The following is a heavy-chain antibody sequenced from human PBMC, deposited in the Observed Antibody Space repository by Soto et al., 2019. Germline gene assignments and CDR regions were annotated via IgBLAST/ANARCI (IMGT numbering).Heavy chain of an antibody. D-gene: IGHD3-22*01. CDR1: GGTFSSYA. CDR3: ARSPYYYDSSGYYTGSGYFDY. J-gene: IGHJ4*02. V-gene: IGHV1-69*01. CDR2: IIPIFGTA. Sequence: QVQLVQSGAEVKKPGSSVKVSCKASGGTFSSYAISWVRQAPGQGLEWMGGIIPIFGTANYAQKFQGRVTITADESTSTAYMGLSSLRSEDTAVYYCARSPYYYDSSGYYTGSGYFDYWGQGTLVTVSS.